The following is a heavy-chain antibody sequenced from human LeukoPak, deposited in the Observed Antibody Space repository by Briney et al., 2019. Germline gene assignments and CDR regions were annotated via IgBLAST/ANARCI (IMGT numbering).Heavy chain of an antibody. CDR2: INPNSGGT. Sequence: ASVKVSCKASGYTFTGYYMHWVRQAPGQGLEWMGRINPNSGGTNYAQKFQGRVTMTRDTSISTAYMELSSLRSEDTAVYYCARGGYGDYRSYYYYMDVWGKGTTVTVSS. CDR1: GYTFTGYY. V-gene: IGHV1-2*06. D-gene: IGHD4-17*01. J-gene: IGHJ6*03. CDR3: ARGGYGDYRSYYYYMDV.